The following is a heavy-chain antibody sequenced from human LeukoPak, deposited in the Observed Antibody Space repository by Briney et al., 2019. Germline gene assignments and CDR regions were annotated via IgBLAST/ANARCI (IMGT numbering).Heavy chain of an antibody. CDR1: GLTLSSYA. CDR3: AKVKGGYCSSTSCYPAHSYYYYYGMDV. D-gene: IGHD2-2*01. J-gene: IGHJ6*02. Sequence: GGALRVSCAASGLTLSSYAMSWVRQARGRGREGVSAISGSGGSTYYADSVQGPFTLSRDNAKNTLYLQMNSLRTDDTALYYCAKVKGGYCSSTSCYPAHSYYYYYGMDVWGQGTTVTVSS. CDR2: ISGSGGST. V-gene: IGHV3-23*01.